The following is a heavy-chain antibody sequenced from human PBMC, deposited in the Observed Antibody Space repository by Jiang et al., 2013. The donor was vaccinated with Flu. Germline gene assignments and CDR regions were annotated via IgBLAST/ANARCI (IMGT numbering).Heavy chain of an antibody. V-gene: IGHV1-18*01. J-gene: IGHJ4*02. CDR1: GYTFTSYG. Sequence: GAEVKKPGASVKVSCKTSGYTFTSYGISWVRQAPGQGLEWMGWISAYNGDTDNAQKFQGRVTMTTDTSTRTAYMELRSLRSDDTAVYYCARDPGFDYWGQGTLVTVSS. CDR2: ISAYNGDT. CDR3: ARDPGFDY.